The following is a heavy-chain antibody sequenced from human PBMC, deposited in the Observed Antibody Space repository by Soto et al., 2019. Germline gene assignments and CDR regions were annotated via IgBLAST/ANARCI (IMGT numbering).Heavy chain of an antibody. Sequence: GGSLRLSCAASGFTFSSYGMHWVRQAPGKGLEWVAVISYEGSNRYYADSVKGRFTIARDNSTHPLYLQMNSLRAEDTAVYYCAKEHRSYYYDSSGYDFWGQGTPVTVSS. V-gene: IGHV3-30*18. D-gene: IGHD3-22*01. CDR2: ISYEGSNR. J-gene: IGHJ4*02. CDR3: AKEHRSYYYDSSGYDF. CDR1: GFTFSSYG.